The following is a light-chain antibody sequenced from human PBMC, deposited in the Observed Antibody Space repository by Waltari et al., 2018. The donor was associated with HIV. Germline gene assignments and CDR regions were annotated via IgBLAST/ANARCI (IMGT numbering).Light chain of an antibody. CDR1: NDDIGSYIY. Sequence: QSVLTHLPSVSGSPGQSTTTPSTGTNDDIGSYIYVSWYQQHPGKAPKLLMYDVSSRPSGVSDRFSGSKSGHTASLTISGIQTEDEAHYYCTSYTSLTTVVFGGGTKLTVL. CDR2: DVS. J-gene: IGLJ2*01. V-gene: IGLV2-14*03. CDR3: TSYTSLTTVV.